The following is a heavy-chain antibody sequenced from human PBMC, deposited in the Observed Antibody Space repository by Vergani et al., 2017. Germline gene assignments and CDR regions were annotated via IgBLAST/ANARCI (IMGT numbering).Heavy chain of an antibody. Sequence: VQLVESGGGLVQPGRSLRLSCAASGFTFSSYAMHWVRQAPGKGLEWVAVISYDGSNKYYADSVKGRFTISRDNSKNTLYLQMNSLRAEDTAVYYCARDQFKVTTFYFQHWGQGTLVTVSS. V-gene: IGHV3-30*04. CDR2: ISYDGSNK. CDR1: GFTFSSYA. D-gene: IGHD4-17*01. J-gene: IGHJ1*01. CDR3: ARDQFKVTTFYFQH.